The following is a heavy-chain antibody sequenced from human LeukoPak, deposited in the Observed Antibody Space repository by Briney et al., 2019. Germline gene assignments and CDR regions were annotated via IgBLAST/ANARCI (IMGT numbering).Heavy chain of an antibody. CDR2: RHKSGST. CDR1: GGSISNDH. D-gene: IGHD3-10*01. J-gene: IGHJ5*02. Sequence: SETLSLTCTVSGGSISNDHWTWIRQSPGKSLEWIGCRHKSGSTHYNPSLRSRVTMSVDTSKNQFSLKLSSVTAADTAVYYCARDLWFGELFPNWFDPWGQGTLVTVSS. V-gene: IGHV4-4*07. CDR3: ARDLWFGELFPNWFDP.